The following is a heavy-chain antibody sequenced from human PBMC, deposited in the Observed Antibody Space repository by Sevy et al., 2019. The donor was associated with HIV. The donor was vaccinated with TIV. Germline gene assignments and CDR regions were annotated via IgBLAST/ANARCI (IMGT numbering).Heavy chain of an antibody. J-gene: IGHJ3*02. V-gene: IGHV3-30*18. CDR1: GFTFSSYG. Sequence: GGSLRLSCAASGFTFSSYGMHWVRQAPGKGLEWVAVISYDGSNKYYADSVKGRFTISRDNSKNTLYLQMNSLRAEDTAVYYFAKDRRLFGEVLGDAFDIWGQGTMVTVSS. CDR2: ISYDGSNK. CDR3: AKDRRLFGEVLGDAFDI. D-gene: IGHD3-10*02.